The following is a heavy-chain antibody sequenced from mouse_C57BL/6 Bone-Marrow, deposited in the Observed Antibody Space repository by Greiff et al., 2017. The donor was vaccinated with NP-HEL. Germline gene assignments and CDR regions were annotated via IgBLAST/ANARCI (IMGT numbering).Heavy chain of an antibody. CDR1: GYAFSSSW. Sequence: QVQLQQSGPELVKPGASVKISCKASGYAFSSSWMNWVKQRPGKGLEWIGRIYPGDGDTNYNGKFKGKATLTADKSSSTAYMQLSSLTSEDSAVYFCARRAYGAYWGQGTLVTVSA. CDR3: ARRAYGAY. D-gene: IGHD1-1*02. J-gene: IGHJ3*01. CDR2: IYPGDGDT. V-gene: IGHV1-82*01.